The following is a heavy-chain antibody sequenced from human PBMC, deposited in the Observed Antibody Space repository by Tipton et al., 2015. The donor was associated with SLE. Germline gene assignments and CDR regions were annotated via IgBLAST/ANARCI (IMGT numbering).Heavy chain of an antibody. J-gene: IGHJ4*02. CDR2: ISSSSSYI. V-gene: IGHV3-21*01. Sequence: QLVQSGGGLVKPGGSLRLSCAASGFTFSSYSMNWVRQAPGKGLEWVSSISSSSSYIYYADSVKGRFTISRDNAKNSLYLQMNSLRAEDTAVYYCARGPMVRGVIRECDYWGQGTLVTVSS. CDR1: GFTFSSYS. D-gene: IGHD3-10*01. CDR3: ARGPMVRGVIRECDY.